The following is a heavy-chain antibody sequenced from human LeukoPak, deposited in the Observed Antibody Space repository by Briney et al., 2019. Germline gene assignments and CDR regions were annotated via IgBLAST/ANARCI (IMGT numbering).Heavy chain of an antibody. Sequence: SETLSLTCTVSGGSISSYYWSWIRQPAGKGLEWIGRIYTSGSTNYNPSLKSRVTMSVDTSKNQFSLKLSSVTAADTAVYYCAREGDYYDSSGYRNFDYWGQGTLVTVSS. CDR2: IYTSGST. J-gene: IGHJ4*02. V-gene: IGHV4-4*07. D-gene: IGHD3-22*01. CDR3: AREGDYYDSSGYRNFDY. CDR1: GGSISSYY.